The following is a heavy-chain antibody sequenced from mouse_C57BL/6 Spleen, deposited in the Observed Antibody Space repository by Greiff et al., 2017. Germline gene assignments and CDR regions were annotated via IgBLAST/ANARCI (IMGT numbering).Heavy chain of an antibody. Sequence: QVQLQQSGAALVKPGASVKISCKASGYAFSSYWMNWVKQRPGKGLEWIGQIYPGDGDTNYNGKFKGKATLTADKSSSTAYMPLSSLTSEDSAVYCCARRPSGYAMGYWGQGTSVTVSS. CDR1: GYAFSSYW. CDR2: IYPGDGDT. J-gene: IGHJ4*01. V-gene: IGHV1-80*01. CDR3: ARRPSGYAMGY. D-gene: IGHD3-1*01.